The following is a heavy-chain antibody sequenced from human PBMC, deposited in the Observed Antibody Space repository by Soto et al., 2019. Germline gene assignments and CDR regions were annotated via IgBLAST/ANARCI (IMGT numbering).Heavy chain of an antibody. D-gene: IGHD5-12*01. CDR1: GFTFSSYS. Sequence: GGSLRLSCAASGFTFSSYSMNWVRQAQGKGLEWVSYISSSSSTIYYADSVKGRFTISRDNAKNSLYLQMNSLRAEDTAVYYCARDLMYGYSGYDNYFDYWGQGTLVTVSS. J-gene: IGHJ4*02. V-gene: IGHV3-48*01. CDR2: ISSSSSTI. CDR3: ARDLMYGYSGYDNYFDY.